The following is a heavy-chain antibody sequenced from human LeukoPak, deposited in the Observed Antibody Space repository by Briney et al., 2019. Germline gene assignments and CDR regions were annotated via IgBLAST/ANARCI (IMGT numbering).Heavy chain of an antibody. Sequence: GESLKISCKGSGYTFIRFWIGWVRQMPGKGLEWMGIIYPGDSETRYSPSFQGQVTISADKSISTAYLQWSSLKASDTAIYYCARALVGAATLSYWGQGTLVTVSS. D-gene: IGHD1-26*01. CDR3: ARALVGAATLSY. J-gene: IGHJ4*02. CDR1: GYTFIRFW. CDR2: IYPGDSET. V-gene: IGHV5-51*01.